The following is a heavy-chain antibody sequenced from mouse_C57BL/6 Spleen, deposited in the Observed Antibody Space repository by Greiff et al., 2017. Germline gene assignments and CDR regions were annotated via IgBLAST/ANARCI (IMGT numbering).Heavy chain of an antibody. CDR3: AGGTDEFAY. CDR1: GYAFSSSW. CDR2: IYPGDGDT. J-gene: IGHJ3*01. Sequence: VQLQQSGPELVKPGASVKISCKASGYAFSSSWMNWVKQRPGQGLEWIGRIYPGDGDTNYNEKFKGKATLTADKSSSTAYMQLSSLTSEDSAVYFCAGGTDEFAYWGQGTLVTVSA. D-gene: IGHD4-1*01. V-gene: IGHV1-82*01.